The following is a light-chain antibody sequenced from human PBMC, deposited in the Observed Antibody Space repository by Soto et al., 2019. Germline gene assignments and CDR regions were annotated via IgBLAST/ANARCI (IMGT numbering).Light chain of an antibody. V-gene: IGLV2-14*01. Sequence: QSALTQSASVSGSPGQSITISCTGTSSDIGAYNYVSWYQQHPGKAPKLMIYEVSNRPSGVSNRFSGSKSGNTASLTISGLQDEVEAEYYCSSYTGSSTPYVFGTGTKVTVL. CDR3: SSYTGSSTPYV. CDR1: SSDIGAYNY. J-gene: IGLJ1*01. CDR2: EVS.